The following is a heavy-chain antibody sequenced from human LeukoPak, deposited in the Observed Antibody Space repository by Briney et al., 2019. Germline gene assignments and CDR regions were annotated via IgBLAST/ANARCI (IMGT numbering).Heavy chain of an antibody. CDR3: ARVSRPAIIAVAGVDY. Sequence: ASVKVSCKASGYTFTSYDINWVRQATGQGLEWMGWMNPNSGNTGYAQKFQGRVTMTRNTSISTAYMELSSLRSEDTAVYYCARVSRPAIIAVAGVDYWGQGTLVTVSS. CDR1: GYTFTSYD. V-gene: IGHV1-8*01. D-gene: IGHD6-19*01. CDR2: MNPNSGNT. J-gene: IGHJ4*02.